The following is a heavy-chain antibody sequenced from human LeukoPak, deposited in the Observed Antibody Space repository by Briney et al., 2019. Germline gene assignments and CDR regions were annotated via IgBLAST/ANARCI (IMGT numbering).Heavy chain of an antibody. CDR2: IKEDGSEK. CDR1: GFPFNSYW. V-gene: IGHV3-7*01. J-gene: IGHJ3*02. D-gene: IGHD1-26*01. Sequence: GGSLRLSCAASGFPFNSYWMSWVRQAPGRGLEWVANIKEDGSEKFYVDSVKGRFTISRDNAKNSLFLQMTSLRAEDTALYYCAPEVWELQGASVIWGQGTMVTVSS. CDR3: APEVWELQGASVI.